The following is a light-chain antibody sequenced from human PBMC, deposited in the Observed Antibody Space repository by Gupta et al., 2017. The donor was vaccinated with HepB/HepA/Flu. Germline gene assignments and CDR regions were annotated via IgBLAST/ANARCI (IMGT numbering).Light chain of an antibody. J-gene: IGLJ3*02. V-gene: IGLV2-14*01. CDR3: SLDSCSSNEV. CDR2: DVS. Sequence: SALPQPASVSGSPGQSLTISCTGTSSDVGGYNYVSWYQQHPVKAPTLMLYDVSNLPSWVSTRLSGSTPVNTASLTISGRQQQDEAADDCSLDSCSSNEVFGGGTKVTVL. CDR1: SSDVGGYNY.